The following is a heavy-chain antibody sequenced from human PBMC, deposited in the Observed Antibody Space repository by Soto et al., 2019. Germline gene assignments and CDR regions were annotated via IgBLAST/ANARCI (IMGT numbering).Heavy chain of an antibody. V-gene: IGHV1-8*01. J-gene: IGHJ6*03. Sequence: GASVKVSCKASGYTFTSYDINWVRQATGQGLEWMGWMNPNSGNTGYAQKFQGRVTMTRNTSISTAYMELSSLRSEDTAVYYCARGKGQSVYSGYYHYNYYYMDVWGRGTTVTGSS. CDR3: ARGKGQSVYSGYYHYNYYYMDV. D-gene: IGHD5-12*01. CDR2: MNPNSGNT. CDR1: GYTFTSYD.